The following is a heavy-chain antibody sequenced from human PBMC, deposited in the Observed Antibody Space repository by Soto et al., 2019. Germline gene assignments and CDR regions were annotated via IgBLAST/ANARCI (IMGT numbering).Heavy chain of an antibody. J-gene: IGHJ6*02. CDR2: ISGSGESI. V-gene: IGHV3-23*01. Sequence: EVQLLESGGGLVQPGESLRLSCAASGFIFSDYAMTWVRQAPGKGLEWVSGISGSGESIYYADSVEGRFTISRDNSMNTLYLQMNSLRGEDTAVYYCARDRHGSDWYTYYFYTLAVWGQGTTVTVSS. CDR3: ARDRHGSDWYTYYFYTLAV. CDR1: GFIFSDYA. D-gene: IGHD6-13*01.